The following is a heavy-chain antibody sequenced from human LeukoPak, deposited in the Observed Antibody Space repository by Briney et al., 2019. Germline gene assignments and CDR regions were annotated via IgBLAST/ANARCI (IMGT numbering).Heavy chain of an antibody. CDR1: GFAFNAYT. CDR3: ARVTVGATTLNYYYFFMDV. V-gene: IGHV3-21*01. CDR2: ITSTSAYR. J-gene: IGHJ6*03. Sequence: MSGGSLRLSCVGSGFAFNAYTITWVRQAPGKGLEWVSSITSTSAYRQYRDSVRGRFTISRDNTKNSVYLQMDSLGAEDTAVYHCARVTVGATTLNYYYFFMDVWGKGTTVTVSS. D-gene: IGHD1-26*01.